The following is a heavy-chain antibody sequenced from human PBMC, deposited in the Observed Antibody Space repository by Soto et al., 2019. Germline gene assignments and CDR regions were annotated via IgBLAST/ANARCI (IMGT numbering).Heavy chain of an antibody. D-gene: IGHD6-6*01. CDR3: ARSPCIAARCFDGMDV. CDR2: ISAYNGNT. CDR1: GYTFTSYG. V-gene: IGHV1-18*01. Sequence: QVQLVQSGAEVKKPGASVKVSCKASGYTFTSYGISWVRQAPGQGLEWMGWISAYNGNTNYAQKLQGRVTMTTDTSTSTAYRELRSLRSDDTAVYYCARSPCIAARCFDGMDVWGQGTTVTVSS. J-gene: IGHJ6*02.